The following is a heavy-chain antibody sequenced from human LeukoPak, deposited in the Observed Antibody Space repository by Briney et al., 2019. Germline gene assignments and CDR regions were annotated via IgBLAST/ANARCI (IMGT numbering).Heavy chain of an antibody. V-gene: IGHV1-2*02. D-gene: IGHD3-3*01. CDR3: ARLTYYDFWSGYEKYFQH. CDR2: INPNSGGT. J-gene: IGHJ1*01. CDR1: GYTFTGYY. Sequence: ASVKVSCKASGYTFTGYYMHWVRQAPGQGLEWMGWINPNSGGTNYAQKFQGRVTMTRDTSISTAYMELSRLRSDDTAVYYCARLTYYDFWSGYEKYFQHWGQGTLVTVSS.